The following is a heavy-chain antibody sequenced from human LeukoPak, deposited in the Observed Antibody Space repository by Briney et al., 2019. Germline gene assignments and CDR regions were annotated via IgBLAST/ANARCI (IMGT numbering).Heavy chain of an antibody. CDR1: GGSVSSSSNY. Sequence: SETLSLTCSVSGGSVSSSSNYWGWIRQPPGKGLEWIGSIYYSGSTYYNPSLKSRVTISVDTSKNQFSLKLSSVTAADTAVYYCARHESGYYDWGQGTLVTVSS. CDR2: IYYSGST. V-gene: IGHV4-39*01. D-gene: IGHD3-22*01. CDR3: ARHESGYYD. J-gene: IGHJ4*02.